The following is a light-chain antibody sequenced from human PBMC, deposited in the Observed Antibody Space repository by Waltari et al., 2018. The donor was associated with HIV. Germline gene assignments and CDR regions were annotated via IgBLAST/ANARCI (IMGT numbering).Light chain of an antibody. CDR3: LQHYDYPRS. CDR2: SAS. CDR1: QGIRND. V-gene: IGKV1-17*01. Sequence: DIQMTQSPSSLSASVGDRVTITCRASQGIRNDLGWYQQKPGTPPRRLIFSASTLRSGVSSRFSGSGSGTEFTLTISSLQPEDSATYYCLQHYDYPRSFGQGTKLGI. J-gene: IGKJ2*01.